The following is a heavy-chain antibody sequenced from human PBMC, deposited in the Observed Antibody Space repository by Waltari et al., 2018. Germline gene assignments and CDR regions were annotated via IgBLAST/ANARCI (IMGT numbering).Heavy chain of an antibody. V-gene: IGHV1-69*12. CDR2: IIHMFGRT. D-gene: IGHD3-10*01. Sequence: QVQLVQSGAEVKKPGSSVKVSCKASGGTFGSYAISWVRQAPGQGLEWMGGIIHMFGRTNYTQNFQDRVKITADESTSIAYMELSGLRFDDTAVYFCARGGGRGGSFSFHMDVWGKGTTVTISS. CDR3: ARGGGRGGSFSFHMDV. J-gene: IGHJ6*03. CDR1: GGTFGSYA.